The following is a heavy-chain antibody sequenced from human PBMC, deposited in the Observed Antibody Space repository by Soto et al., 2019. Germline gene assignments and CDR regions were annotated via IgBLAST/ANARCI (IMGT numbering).Heavy chain of an antibody. CDR3: ARRYGPGFDY. Sequence: SETLSLTCTVSGGSITSSSYYWGWIRPPPGKGLEWIGYIYYSGSTNYNPSLKSRVTISVDTSKNQFSLKLSSVTAADTAVYYCARRYGPGFDYWGQGTLVTVSS. D-gene: IGHD4-17*01. V-gene: IGHV4-39*07. J-gene: IGHJ4*02. CDR2: IYYSGST. CDR1: GGSITSSSYY.